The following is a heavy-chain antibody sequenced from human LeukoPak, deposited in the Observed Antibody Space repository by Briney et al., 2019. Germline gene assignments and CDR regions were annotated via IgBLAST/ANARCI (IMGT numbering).Heavy chain of an antibody. CDR2: ISAYNGNT. V-gene: IGHV1-18*01. CDR3: ARVPELGYDFDY. Sequence: ASVKVSCKASGYTFTSYGISWVRQAPGQGLEWMGWISAYNGNTNYAQKLQGRVTMTTDTSTSTAYMELRSMRSDDTAVYYCARVPELGYDFDYWGQGTLVTVSS. J-gene: IGHJ4*02. D-gene: IGHD7-27*01. CDR1: GYTFTSYG.